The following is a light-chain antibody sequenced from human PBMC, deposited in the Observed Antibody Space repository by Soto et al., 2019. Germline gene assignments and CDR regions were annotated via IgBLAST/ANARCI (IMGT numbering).Light chain of an antibody. V-gene: IGLV2-14*03. CDR2: DVS. Sequence: QSALAQPASVSGSPGQSIAISCAGTISDVGGYNSVSWYQQHPGKAPKLVIYDVSNRPSGVSNRFSGSKSVNTASLTISGLQAEDEADYYCCSFTSSSTPGYVFGTGTKVTVL. CDR1: ISDVGGYNS. J-gene: IGLJ1*01. CDR3: CSFTSSSTPGYV.